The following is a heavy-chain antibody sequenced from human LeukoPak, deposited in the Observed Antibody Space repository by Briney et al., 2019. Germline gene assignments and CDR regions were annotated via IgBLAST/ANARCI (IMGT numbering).Heavy chain of an antibody. CDR2: ISGSGGRT. CDR3: AKDNRLIVVVTAINFDY. CDR1: GFTFSSYA. Sequence: GGSLRLSCAASGFTFSSYAMSWVRQAPGKGLECVSAISGSGGRTYYADSVKGRFTISRDNSKNTLYWQMNSRRAEDRAVYYWAKDNRLIVVVTAINFDYWGQGTLVTVSS. D-gene: IGHD2-21*02. J-gene: IGHJ4*02. V-gene: IGHV3-23*01.